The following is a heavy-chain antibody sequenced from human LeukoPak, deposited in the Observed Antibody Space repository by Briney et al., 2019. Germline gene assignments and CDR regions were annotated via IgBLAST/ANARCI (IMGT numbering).Heavy chain of an antibody. J-gene: IGHJ4*02. D-gene: IGHD3-22*01. V-gene: IGHV4-34*01. CDR1: GGSFGGYY. Sequence: SETLSLTCAVYGGSFGGYYWTWIRQTPGKGPEWIGEINHSGSTNYNPSLKRRVFMSVDTAKNQFSLKLNSVSAADTAVYYCARGGYFDSSGYPNPLDYWGQGTLVTVSS. CDR3: ARGGYFDSSGYPNPLDY. CDR2: INHSGST.